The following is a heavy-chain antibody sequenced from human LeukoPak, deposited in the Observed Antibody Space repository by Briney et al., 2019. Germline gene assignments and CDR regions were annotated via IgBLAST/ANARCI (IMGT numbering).Heavy chain of an antibody. CDR3: ARFDYGGNSDQ. D-gene: IGHD4-23*01. CDR2: ISSSSSTK. CDR1: GFTFSSNS. V-gene: IGHV3-48*04. J-gene: IGHJ5*02. Sequence: PGGSLRLSCAASGFTFSSNSMNWVRQAPGKGLEWVSYISSSSSTKKYADSVKGRFTISRDDAKNSLYLQMNSLRVEDTAIYYCARFDYGGNSDQWGQGTLVTVSS.